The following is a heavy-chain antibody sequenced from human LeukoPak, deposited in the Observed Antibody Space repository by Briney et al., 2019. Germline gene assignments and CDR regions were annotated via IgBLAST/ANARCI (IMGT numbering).Heavy chain of an antibody. D-gene: IGHD2-8*01. CDR1: GGSFSGYY. J-gene: IGHJ4*02. CDR3: AREGGCTTGSCYYFDS. V-gene: IGHV4-34*01. Sequence: SETLSLTCAVYGGSFSGYYWSWIRQPPGKGLEWIEEINHSGSTNYNPSLKSRVTISVDTSKNRFSLQLSSVTAADTAVYFCAREGGCTTGSCYYFDSWGLGTLVTVSS. CDR2: INHSGST.